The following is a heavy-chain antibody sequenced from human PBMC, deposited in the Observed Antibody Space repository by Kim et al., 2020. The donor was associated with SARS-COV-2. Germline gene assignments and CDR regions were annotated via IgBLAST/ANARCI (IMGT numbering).Heavy chain of an antibody. CDR1: GFTFSSYS. CDR3: ARERLELRGNYFDY. CDR2: ISSSSSTI. J-gene: IGHJ4*02. D-gene: IGHD1-7*01. Sequence: GGSLRLSCAASGFTFSSYSMNWVRQAPGKGLEWVSYISSSSSTIYYADSVKGRFTISRDNAKNSLYLQMNSLRAEDTAVYYCARERLELRGNYFDYWGQGTLVTVSS. V-gene: IGHV3-48*04.